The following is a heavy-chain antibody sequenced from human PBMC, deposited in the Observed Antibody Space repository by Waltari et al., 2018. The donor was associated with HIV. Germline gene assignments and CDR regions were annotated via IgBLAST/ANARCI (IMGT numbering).Heavy chain of an antibody. CDR1: GFTFSSYG. Sequence: QVQLVESGGGVVQPGRSLRLSCAASGFTFSSYGMHWVRQAPGKGLELVAVIWYDGRNKSYAVSWKGRFTISRDNSKNPLYLQMNSLRAEDTAVYYCARGGRGGIVVVPAAVDYWGQGTLVTVSS. D-gene: IGHD2-2*01. J-gene: IGHJ4*02. CDR3: ARGGRGGIVVVPAAVDY. CDR2: IWYDGRNK. V-gene: IGHV3-33*01.